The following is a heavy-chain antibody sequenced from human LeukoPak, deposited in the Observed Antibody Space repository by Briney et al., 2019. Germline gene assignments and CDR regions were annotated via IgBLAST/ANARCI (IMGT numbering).Heavy chain of an antibody. CDR1: GGSISSYY. V-gene: IGHV4-59*01. D-gene: IGHD4-17*01. J-gene: IGHJ5*02. Sequence: PSETLSLTCTVSGGSISSYYWSWIRQPPGKGLEWTGYIYYSGSTNYNPSLKSRVTISVDTSKNQFSLKLSSVTAADTAVYYCARAVYFGDYGDYRFDPWGQGTLVTVSS. CDR2: IYYSGST. CDR3: ARAVYFGDYGDYRFDP.